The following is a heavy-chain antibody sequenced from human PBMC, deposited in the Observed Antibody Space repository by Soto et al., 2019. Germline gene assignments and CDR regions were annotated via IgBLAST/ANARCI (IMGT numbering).Heavy chain of an antibody. Sequence: QVELVQSGAEVKKPGASVKVPCQASEDTFTHYDINWVRQATGQGLEWMGWMNPNTGNIDYAHKFQGRLTMTRDTSTRTVYMELSSLRSDDTAVYYCVRRVASGHRSWFDPWGQGTLVTVSS. CDR3: VRRVASGHRSWFDP. CDR2: MNPNTGNI. D-gene: IGHD2-21*01. V-gene: IGHV1-8*02. J-gene: IGHJ5*02. CDR1: EDTFTHYD.